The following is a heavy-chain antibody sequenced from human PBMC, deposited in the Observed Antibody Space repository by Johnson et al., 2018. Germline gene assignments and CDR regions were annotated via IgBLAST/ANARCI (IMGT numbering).Heavy chain of an antibody. CDR2: IYYSGST. CDR3: AREYPYYYYVDV. V-gene: IGHV4-59*01. Sequence: QVQLRESGPGLVKPSETLALTCTVSGGSISSYYWSWIRQPPGKGLEGIGYIYYSGSTNYNPPLKSRVTIAVDTAQNQFSLKLSSVTAADTAVYYCAREYPYYYYVDVWGKGTTVTVSS. J-gene: IGHJ6*03. CDR1: GGSISSYY.